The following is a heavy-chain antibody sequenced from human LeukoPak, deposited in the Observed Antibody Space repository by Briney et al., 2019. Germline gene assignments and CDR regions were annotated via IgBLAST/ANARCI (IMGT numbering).Heavy chain of an antibody. CDR1: GYTFTSYG. CDR2: ISAYNGNT. D-gene: IGHD3-22*01. V-gene: IGHV1-18*01. CDR3: AREKYYYDSSGYYGGY. Sequence: ASVKVSCRASGYTFTSYGISWVRQAPGQGLEWMGWISAYNGNTNYAQKLQGRVTMTTNTSTSTAYMELGSLRSDDTAVYYCAREKYYYDSSGYYGGYWGQGTLVTVSS. J-gene: IGHJ4*02.